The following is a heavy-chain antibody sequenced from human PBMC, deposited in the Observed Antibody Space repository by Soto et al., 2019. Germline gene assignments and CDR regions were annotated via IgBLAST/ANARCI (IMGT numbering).Heavy chain of an antibody. CDR2: IFYSGST. CDR1: GGSVNSYY. J-gene: IGHJ5*02. Sequence: SETLSLTCTVSGGSVNSYYWSWIRQPPGKGLEWIGYIFYSGSTKSNPSLKSRVTMSVDMSKNQFSLRLTSVTAADTAVYYCAREERKGIISWFDPWGQGTPVTVSS. D-gene: IGHD2-21*01. V-gene: IGHV4-59*02. CDR3: AREERKGIISWFDP.